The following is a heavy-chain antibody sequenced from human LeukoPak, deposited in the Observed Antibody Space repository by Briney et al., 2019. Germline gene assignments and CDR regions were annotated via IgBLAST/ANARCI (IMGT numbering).Heavy chain of an antibody. V-gene: IGHV3-30*04. CDR2: ISYDGSNK. CDR1: GFTFSSYA. CDR3: ARVGRDYYDSSGYSLRLWGAFDI. Sequence: AGGSLRLSCAASGFTFSSYAMHWVRQAPGKGLEWVAVISYDGSNKYYADSVKGRFTISRDNSKNTLYLQMNSLRAEDTAVYYCARVGRDYYDSSGYSLRLWGAFDIWGQGTMVTVSS. J-gene: IGHJ3*02. D-gene: IGHD3-22*01.